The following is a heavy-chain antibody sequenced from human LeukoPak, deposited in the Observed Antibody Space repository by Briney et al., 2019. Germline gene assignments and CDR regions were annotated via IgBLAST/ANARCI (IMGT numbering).Heavy chain of an antibody. D-gene: IGHD3-10*01. CDR1: GFTFSSYG. CDR3: AKDELWFGELFGYFDY. CDR2: IRYDGSNK. Sequence: GGSLRLSYAASGFTFSSYGMHWVRQAPGKGLEWVAFIRYDGSNKYYADSVKGRFTISRDNSKNTLYLQMNSLRAEDTAVYYCAKDELWFGELFGYFDYWGQGTLVTVSS. V-gene: IGHV3-30*02. J-gene: IGHJ4*02.